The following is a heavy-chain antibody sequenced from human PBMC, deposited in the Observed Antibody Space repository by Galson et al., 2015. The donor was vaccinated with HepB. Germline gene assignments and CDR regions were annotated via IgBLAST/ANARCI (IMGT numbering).Heavy chain of an antibody. V-gene: IGHV3-23*01. J-gene: IGHJ5*02. Sequence: SLRLSCAASGFTFSNYAMSWVRQAPGKGLEWVSLFSNDNTYYGDYVKGRFTISRDNSKDTLYLQMNSLRAEVTAVYYCARTQGWGWFDACGQGTLVTVSS. D-gene: IGHD3-16*01. CDR1: GFTFSNYA. CDR3: ARTQGWGWFDA. CDR2: FSNDNT.